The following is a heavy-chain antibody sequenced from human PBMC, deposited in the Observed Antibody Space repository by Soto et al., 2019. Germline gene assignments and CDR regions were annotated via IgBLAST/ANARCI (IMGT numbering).Heavy chain of an antibody. J-gene: IGHJ4*02. Sequence: EVQLLQSGGGLVQPGGSLRLSCVASGFTFSSYAMNWVRQAPGKGPEWVSSISATGGSAYYADSVKGRFTISRDNSKNTLYLQMDIRSDVDTAVYYCARGRGYSGYDREVFDFWGQGTLVTVSS. CDR2: ISATGGSA. CDR1: GFTFSSYA. CDR3: ARGRGYSGYDREVFDF. V-gene: IGHV3-23*01. D-gene: IGHD5-12*01.